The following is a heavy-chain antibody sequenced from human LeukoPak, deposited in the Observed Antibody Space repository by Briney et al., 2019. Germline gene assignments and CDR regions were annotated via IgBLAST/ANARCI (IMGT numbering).Heavy chain of an antibody. V-gene: IGHV4-59*01. D-gene: IGHD1-1*01. J-gene: IGHJ6*02. CDR1: GGSISSDY. Sequence: SETLSLTCTVSGGSISSDYWSWIRQPPGKGLEWIGYIYYSGSTNYNPSLKSRVTISVDTSKTQFSPKLSSVTAAETAVYYCAREVGIRDYYYGMDVWGQGTTVTVSS. CDR3: AREVGIRDYYYGMDV. CDR2: IYYSGST.